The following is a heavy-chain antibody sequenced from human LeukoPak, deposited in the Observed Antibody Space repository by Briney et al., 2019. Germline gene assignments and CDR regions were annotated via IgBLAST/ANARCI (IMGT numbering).Heavy chain of an antibody. CDR3: ARGRDKGDY. J-gene: IGHJ4*02. V-gene: IGHV1-18*01. Sequence: GASVTVPCKASGYTFINSGITWVRQAPGQGLEWMGWISAYNGNTDYAQKFQGRVTMTTDTSTTTAYMHLTSLSSDDTAAYYCARGRDKGDYWGQGTLVTVSS. CDR2: ISAYNGNT. CDR1: GYTFINSG.